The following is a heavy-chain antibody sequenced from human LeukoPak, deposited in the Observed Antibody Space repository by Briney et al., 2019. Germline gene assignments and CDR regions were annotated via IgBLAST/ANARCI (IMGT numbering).Heavy chain of an antibody. CDR1: GGLMSFYH. V-gene: IGHV4-59*07. CDR3: ARSLDWAARGTSSWFDP. Sequence: PWDTLSLTCTVWGGLMSFYHWMCLPHPRERGLVGFVYLYYSGSTNYNPSLKGRVTISVDTAKNQFSLKLRSVTAADTAVYYCARSLDWAARGTSSWFDPWGQGTLVTVSS. D-gene: IGHD3-9*01. J-gene: IGHJ5*02. CDR2: LYYSGST.